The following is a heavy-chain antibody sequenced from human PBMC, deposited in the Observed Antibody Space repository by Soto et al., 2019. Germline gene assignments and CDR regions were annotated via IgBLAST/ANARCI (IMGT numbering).Heavy chain of an antibody. CDR2: IYYSGST. D-gene: IGHD2-8*01. V-gene: IGHV4-30-4*01. CDR3: AMKRRDAIAYYYYGMDV. Sequence: SETLSLTCTVSGGSISSGDYYWSWIRQPPGKGLEWIGYIYYSGSTYYNPSLKSRVTISVDTSKNQFSLKLSSVTAADTAVYYCAMKRRDAIAYYYYGMDVWGQGTTVT. CDR1: GGSISSGDYY. J-gene: IGHJ6*02.